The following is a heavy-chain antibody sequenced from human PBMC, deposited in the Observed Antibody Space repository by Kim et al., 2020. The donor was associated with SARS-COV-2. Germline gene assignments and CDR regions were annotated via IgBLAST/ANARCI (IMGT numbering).Heavy chain of an antibody. Sequence: ASVKVSCKASGYTFTSYGISWVRQAPGQGLEWMGWISAYNGNTNYAQKLQGRVTMTTDTSTSTAYMELRSLRSDDTAVYYCARVRKEKDTAMSYFDYWGQGTLVTVSS. J-gene: IGHJ4*02. D-gene: IGHD5-18*01. CDR1: GYTFTSYG. CDR3: ARVRKEKDTAMSYFDY. CDR2: ISAYNGNT. V-gene: IGHV1-18*01.